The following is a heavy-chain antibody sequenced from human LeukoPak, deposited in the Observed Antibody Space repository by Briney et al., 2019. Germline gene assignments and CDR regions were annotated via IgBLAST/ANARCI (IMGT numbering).Heavy chain of an antibody. CDR1: GFTFSSYG. D-gene: IGHD2-15*01. V-gene: IGHV3-30*18. CDR2: ISYDGSNK. J-gene: IGHJ4*02. CDR3: AKAAYCSGGRCSFGGFDY. Sequence: PGGSLRLSCAASGFTFSSYGMHWVRQAPGKGLEWVAVISYDGSNKYYADSVKGRFTISRDNSKNTLYLQMNSLRAEDTAVYYCAKAAYCSGGRCSFGGFDYWGQGTLVTVSS.